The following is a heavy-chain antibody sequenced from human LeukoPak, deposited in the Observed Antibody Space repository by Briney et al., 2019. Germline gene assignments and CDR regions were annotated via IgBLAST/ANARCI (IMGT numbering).Heavy chain of an antibody. J-gene: IGHJ3*02. V-gene: IGHV3-21*01. CDR1: GFTFSSYS. CDR3: AREFCSGGSCRAAFDI. Sequence: GGSLRLSCAASGFTFSSYSMNWVRQAPGKGLEWVSSISSSSSYIYYADSVKGRFTISRDNVKNSLYLQMNSLRAEDTAVYYCAREFCSGGSCRAAFDIWGQGTMVTVSS. CDR2: ISSSSSYI. D-gene: IGHD2-15*01.